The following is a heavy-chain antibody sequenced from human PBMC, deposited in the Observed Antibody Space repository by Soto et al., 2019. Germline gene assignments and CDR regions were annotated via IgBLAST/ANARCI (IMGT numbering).Heavy chain of an antibody. CDR3: TKDYTGEEGFEI. V-gene: IGHV4-4*02. CDR1: GASISNNNW. J-gene: IGHJ3*02. D-gene: IGHD7-27*01. Sequence: PSETLSLTCAVSGASISNNNWWNWVRQPPGKGLEWVGEVLHSGTTNYNPSLRSRATISVDKSKNQFSLELTSVSAADTAFYYCTKDYTGEEGFEIWGQGIMVTV. CDR2: VLHSGTT.